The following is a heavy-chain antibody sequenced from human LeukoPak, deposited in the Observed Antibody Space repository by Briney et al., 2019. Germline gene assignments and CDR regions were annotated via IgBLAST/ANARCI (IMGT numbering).Heavy chain of an antibody. CDR3: ARHGGYGSGSFY. J-gene: IGHJ4*02. Sequence: SETLSLTCTVSGGSISSGSYYWSWIRQPAGKGLEWIGEINHSGSTNYNPSLKSRVTISVDTSKNQFSLKLNSVTAADTAVYYCARHGGYGSGSFYWGQGSLVTVSS. V-gene: IGHV4-61*10. D-gene: IGHD3-10*01. CDR2: INHSGST. CDR1: GGSISSGSYY.